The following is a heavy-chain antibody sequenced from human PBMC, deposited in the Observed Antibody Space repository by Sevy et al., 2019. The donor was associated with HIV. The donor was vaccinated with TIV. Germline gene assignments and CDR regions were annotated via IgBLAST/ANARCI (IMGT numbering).Heavy chain of an antibody. CDR3: ATHASDYDSTGYLERDAFDI. CDR2: IYAGGST. J-gene: IGHJ3*02. Sequence: GGSLRLSCAASGFTVSSNYMSWVRQAPGKGLEWVSVIYAGGSTYYADSVKGRFTISRDNSKNTLYLQMNSLRAEDTAMYYCATHASDYDSTGYLERDAFDIWGQGTMVTVS. D-gene: IGHD3-22*01. CDR1: GFTVSSNY. V-gene: IGHV3-53*01.